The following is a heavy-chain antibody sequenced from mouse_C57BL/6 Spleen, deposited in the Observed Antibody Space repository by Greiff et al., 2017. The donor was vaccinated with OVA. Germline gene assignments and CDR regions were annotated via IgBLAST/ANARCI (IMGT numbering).Heavy chain of an antibody. V-gene: IGHV5-17*01. CDR2: ISSGSSTI. D-gene: IGHD2-4*01. CDR1: GFTFSDYG. Sequence: EVHLVESGGGLVKPGGSLKLSCAASGFTFSDYGMHWVRQAPEKGLEWVAYISSGSSTIYYADTVKGRFTISRDNAKNTLFLQMTSLRSEDTAMYYCARHDYDNFDYWGQGTTLTVSS. CDR3: ARHDYDNFDY. J-gene: IGHJ2*01.